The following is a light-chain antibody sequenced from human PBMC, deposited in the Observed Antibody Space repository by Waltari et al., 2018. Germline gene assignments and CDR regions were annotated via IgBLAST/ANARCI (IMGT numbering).Light chain of an antibody. CDR1: SSNIGSNY. V-gene: IGLV1-47*01. CDR2: RNN. J-gene: IGLJ3*02. CDR3: AAWDDSLSGFWV. Sequence: QSVLTQPPSASGTPGQRVTISCSGSSSNIGSNYVNWYQQLPGTAPKPLIFRNNQRPSGVPDRFSGSRSGTSASLAISGLRSDDEADYYCAAWDDSLSGFWVFGGGTKLTVL.